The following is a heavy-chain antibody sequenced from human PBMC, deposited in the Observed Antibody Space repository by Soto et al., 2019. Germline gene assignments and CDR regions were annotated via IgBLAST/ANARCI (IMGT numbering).Heavy chain of an antibody. D-gene: IGHD6-13*01. V-gene: IGHV1-18*01. CDR3: ARVGGRSSSWYYFDY. CDR2: ISAYNGNT. Sequence: ASVKVSCKASGYTFTSYGISWVRQAPGQGLEWMGWISAYNGNTNYAQKLQGRVTMTTDKSTSTAYMELSSLRSDDTAVYYCARVGGRSSSWYYFDYWGQGTLVTVSS. J-gene: IGHJ4*02. CDR1: GYTFTSYG.